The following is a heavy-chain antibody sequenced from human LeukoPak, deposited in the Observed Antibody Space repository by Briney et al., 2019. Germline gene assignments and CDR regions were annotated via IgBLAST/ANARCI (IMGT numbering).Heavy chain of an antibody. CDR1: GFTITSSA. D-gene: IGHD6-19*01. CDR2: IVVGSGNT. CDR3: AADSGIAVAGSSVDAFDI. Sequence: GASVKVSCKASGFTITSSAMQWVRQARGQRLEWIGWIVVGSGNTNYAQKFQERVTITRDMSTSTAYMELSSLRSEDTAVYYCAADSGIAVAGSSVDAFDIWGQGTMVTVSS. V-gene: IGHV1-58*02. J-gene: IGHJ3*02.